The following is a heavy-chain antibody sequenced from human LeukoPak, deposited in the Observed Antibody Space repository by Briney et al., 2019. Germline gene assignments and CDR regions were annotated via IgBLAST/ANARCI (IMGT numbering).Heavy chain of an antibody. CDR2: IKQDRSEK. CDR1: GFTFSNYW. Sequence: GGSLRLSCAASGFTFSNYWMSWVRQAPGKGLEWVANIKQDRSEKYYVDSVKGRFTISRDNAKNSLYLQMNSLRAEDTAVYYCARGHGSYYLGLSDWGQGTLVTVSS. CDR3: ARGHGSYYLGLSD. D-gene: IGHD1-26*01. J-gene: IGHJ4*02. V-gene: IGHV3-7*01.